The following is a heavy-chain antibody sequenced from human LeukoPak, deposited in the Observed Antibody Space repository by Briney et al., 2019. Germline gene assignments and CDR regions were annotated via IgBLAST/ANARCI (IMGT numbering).Heavy chain of an antibody. D-gene: IGHD3-22*01. CDR3: ARDYYDSSGYYXPYXFDY. V-gene: IGHV3-33*01. J-gene: IGHJ4*02. CDR2: IWYDGSNK. CDR1: GFTFSSYG. Sequence: RXXRLSCAASGFTFSSYGMHWVRQXPGKGLEWVXXIWYDGSNKYYADSVKGRFTISRDNSKNTLYLQMNSLRAEDTAVYYCARDYYDSSGYYXPYXFDYWGQGTLVTVSS.